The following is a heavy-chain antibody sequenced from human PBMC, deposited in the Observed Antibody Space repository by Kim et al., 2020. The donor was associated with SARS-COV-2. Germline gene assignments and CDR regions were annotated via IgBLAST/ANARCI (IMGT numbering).Heavy chain of an antibody. CDR2: INQSGDT. CDR1: GGSFSGYH. CDR3: ARASLFTLLVITGPNAFDI. Sequence: SETLSLTCGVSGGSFSGYHWSWIRQPPGKGLEWIGDINQSGDTIYDPSLKSRVTISKDTSKNQFALRLRSVTATDSAVYFCARASLFTLLVITGPNAFDIWGQGTLVTISS. J-gene: IGHJ3*02. D-gene: IGHD4-4*01. V-gene: IGHV4-34*01.